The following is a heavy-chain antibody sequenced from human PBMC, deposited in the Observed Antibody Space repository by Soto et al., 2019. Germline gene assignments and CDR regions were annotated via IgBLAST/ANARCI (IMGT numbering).Heavy chain of an antibody. D-gene: IGHD3-3*01. CDR1: GFTFSSYA. J-gene: IGHJ4*02. CDR2: ISGSGGST. CDR3: AKDPRPGYYDFWSGHN. Sequence: EVQLLESGGGLVQPGGSLRLSCAASGFTFSSYAMSWVRQAPGKGLEWVSAISGSGGSTYYADSVKGRFTISRDNSKNTLYLQMNSLRAEDTAVYYCAKDPRPGYYDFWSGHNWGQGTLVTVSS. V-gene: IGHV3-23*01.